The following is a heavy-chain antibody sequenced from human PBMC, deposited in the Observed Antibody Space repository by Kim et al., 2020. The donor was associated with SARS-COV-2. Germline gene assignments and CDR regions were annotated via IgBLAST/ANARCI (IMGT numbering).Heavy chain of an antibody. CDR1: GGPFSGYY. CDR3: ARENSSGWFDY. D-gene: IGHD6-19*01. V-gene: IGHV4-34*01. Sequence: SETLSLTCAVYGGPFSGYYWSWIRQPPGKGLEWIGEINHSGSTNYNPSFKSRVTISVDTSKNQFSLKLSSVTAADTAVYYCARENSSGWFDYWGQGTLVT. J-gene: IGHJ4*02. CDR2: INHSGST.